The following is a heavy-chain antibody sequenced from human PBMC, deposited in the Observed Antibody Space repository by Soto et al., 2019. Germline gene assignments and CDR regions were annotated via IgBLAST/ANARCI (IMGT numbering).Heavy chain of an antibody. D-gene: IGHD3-3*01. CDR3: AHRVLRTVFGLVTTTAIYFDF. V-gene: IGHV2-5*02. CDR2: IFWDDDK. Sequence: QITLNESGPTQVKPRQTLTLTCTFSGFSLTTSGVGVGWIRQSPGKPPEWLALIFWDDDKRYSPSLKSRLTIPKDTSTNQVVLTMADLDPADTATYYCAHRVLRTVFGLVTTTAIYFDFWGQGTPVAVSS. J-gene: IGHJ4*02. CDR1: GFSLTTSGVG.